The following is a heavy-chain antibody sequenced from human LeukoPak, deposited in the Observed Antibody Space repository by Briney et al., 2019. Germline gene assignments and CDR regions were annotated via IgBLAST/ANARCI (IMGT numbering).Heavy chain of an antibody. V-gene: IGHV3-23*01. Sequence: PGGSLRLSCTASRFTFSNYAMSWVRQAPGKGLGWVSGISAGRAVTYYADSVKGRFTISRDNAKNSLYLQMNSLRAEDTAVYYCARGGREYYFDYWGQGTLVTVSS. CDR3: ARGGREYYFDY. D-gene: IGHD5-24*01. CDR2: ISAGRAVT. CDR1: RFTFSNYA. J-gene: IGHJ4*02.